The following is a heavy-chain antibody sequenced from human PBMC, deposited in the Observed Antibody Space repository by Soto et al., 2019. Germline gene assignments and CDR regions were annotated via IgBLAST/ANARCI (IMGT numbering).Heavy chain of an antibody. J-gene: IGHJ4*01. CDR3: ARDRVVRGSGLTDFDL. V-gene: IGHV3-33*01. CDR1: GFTFGDSG. CDR2: TWFDGSSQ. Sequence: QVQLVESGGGVVQPGRSLRLSCAASGFTFGDSGMHWVRQAPGKGLEWVAVTWFDGSSQYYADSVKGRFTISRDNSQNTLYLQMNSLRVEDTAVYFCARDRVVRGSGLTDFDLWGQGTLVTVSS. D-gene: IGHD3-10*01.